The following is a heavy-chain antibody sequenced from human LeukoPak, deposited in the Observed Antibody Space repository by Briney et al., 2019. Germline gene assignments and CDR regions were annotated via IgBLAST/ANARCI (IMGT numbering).Heavy chain of an antibody. V-gene: IGHV4-39*07. CDR1: GGSISSSSYY. Sequence: SETLSLTCTVSGGSISSSSYYWGWIRQPPGKGLEWIGSIYYSGSTYYNPSLKSRVTISVDTSKNQFSLRLRSVTAADTAVYYCARRLGIPVTGDGPHLAYWGQGTLITVSS. CDR2: IYYSGST. CDR3: ARRLGIPVTGDGPHLAY. J-gene: IGHJ4*02. D-gene: IGHD6-19*01.